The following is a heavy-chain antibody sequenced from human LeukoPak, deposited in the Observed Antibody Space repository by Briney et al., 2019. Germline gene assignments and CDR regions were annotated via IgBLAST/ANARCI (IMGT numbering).Heavy chain of an antibody. V-gene: IGHV3-21*04. J-gene: IGHJ4*02. CDR2: ISSSSSYI. D-gene: IGHD3-22*01. CDR1: GFTFSSYS. CDR3: AKDRDDSSGYDDY. Sequence: GGSLRLSCAASGFTFSSYSMNWVSQAPGKGLEWVSSISSSSSYIYYADSVKGRFTISRDNSKNTLYLQMNSLRAEDTAVYYCAKDRDDSSGYDDYWGQGTLVTVSS.